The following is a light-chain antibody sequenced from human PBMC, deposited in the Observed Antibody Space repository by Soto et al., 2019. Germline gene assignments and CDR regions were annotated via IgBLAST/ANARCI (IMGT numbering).Light chain of an antibody. CDR3: QQYYDGLALT. J-gene: IGKJ4*01. Sequence: EIVLTQSPATLSLSPGERATLSCRASQSVSSYLAWYQQKPGQAPRLLIYDASNRATGIPARFSGSGSGTEFTLTISSLEPEDFAVYYCQQYYDGLALTFGGGTKVELE. CDR1: QSVSSY. CDR2: DAS. V-gene: IGKV3-11*01.